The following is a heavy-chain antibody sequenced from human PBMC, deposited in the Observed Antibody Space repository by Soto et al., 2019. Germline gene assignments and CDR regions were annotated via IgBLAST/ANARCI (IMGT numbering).Heavy chain of an antibody. V-gene: IGHV4-59*01. Sequence: SETLSLTCTVSGGSISSYYWSWIRQPPGKGLEWIGYIYYSGSTNYNPSLKSRVTISVDTSKNQFSLKLSSVTAADTAVYYCARARAGQFFDYWGQGTLVTVSS. J-gene: IGHJ4*02. CDR2: IYYSGST. D-gene: IGHD6-13*01. CDR1: GGSISSYY. CDR3: ARARAGQFFDY.